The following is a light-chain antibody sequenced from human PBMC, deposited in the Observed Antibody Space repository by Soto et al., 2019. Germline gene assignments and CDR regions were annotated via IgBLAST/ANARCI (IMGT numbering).Light chain of an antibody. CDR2: DGS. Sequence: EIWFTQSPDTLPLSPGERATLSCRASHSVSTLLVLYQQLPGQAHRLVIYDGSNRATGTPARFSGSGSGTDFTLTIRSLEPEDFAVYYCLQRSNWPFTFGQGTKVDI. CDR3: LQRSNWPFT. V-gene: IGKV3-11*01. CDR1: HSVSTL. J-gene: IGKJ2*01.